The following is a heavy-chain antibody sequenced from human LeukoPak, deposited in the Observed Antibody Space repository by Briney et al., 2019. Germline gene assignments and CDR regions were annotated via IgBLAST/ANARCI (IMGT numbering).Heavy chain of an antibody. J-gene: IGHJ4*02. CDR1: GGTFNSYA. CDR3: ARGSSRDGYNTAFDY. V-gene: IGHV1-69*13. CDR2: IIPIFGTA. Sequence: GASVKVSCKASGGTFNSYAISWVRQAPGQGLEWMGGIIPIFGTANYAQKFQGRVTITADESTSTAYMELSSLRSEDTAVYYCARGSSRDGYNTAFDYWGQGTLVTVSS. D-gene: IGHD5-24*01.